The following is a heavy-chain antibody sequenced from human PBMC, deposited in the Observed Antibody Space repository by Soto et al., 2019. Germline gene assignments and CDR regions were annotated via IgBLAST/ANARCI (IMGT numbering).Heavy chain of an antibody. V-gene: IGHV3-30-3*01. CDR2: ISYDGSNK. CDR1: GFTFSSYA. Sequence: LRLSCAASGFTFSSYAMHWVRQAPGKGLEWVAVISYDGSNKYYADSVKGRFTISRDNSKNTLYLQMNSLRAEDTAVYYCARGHLGYFASYGMDVWGQGTTVTVSS. D-gene: IGHD5-12*01. J-gene: IGHJ6*02. CDR3: ARGHLGYFASYGMDV.